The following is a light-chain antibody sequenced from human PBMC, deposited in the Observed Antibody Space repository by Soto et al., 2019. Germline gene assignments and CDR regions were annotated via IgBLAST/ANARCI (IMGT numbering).Light chain of an antibody. V-gene: IGKV1-5*03. CDR2: KAS. J-gene: IGKJ1*01. Sequence: DIQMTQSPSTLSRSVGDRVTITCRASQAISSWLAWYQQKPGKAPKLLIYKASTLKSGVPSRFSGSGSGTEFTLTISSLQPDDFATYYCQHYNSYSEAFGQGTEVDIK. CDR1: QAISSW. CDR3: QHYNSYSEA.